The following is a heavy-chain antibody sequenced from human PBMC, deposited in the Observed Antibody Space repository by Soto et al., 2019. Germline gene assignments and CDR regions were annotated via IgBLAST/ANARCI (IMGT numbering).Heavy chain of an antibody. CDR3: ARGYDFWSGYPPFDY. D-gene: IGHD3-3*01. J-gene: IGHJ4*02. Sequence: ASVKVSCKASGYTFTGYYMHWVRQAPGQGLEWMGWINPNSGGTNYAQQFQGWVTMTRDTSISTAYMELSRLRSDDTAVYYCARGYDFWSGYPPFDYWGQGTLVTV. CDR1: GYTFTGYY. V-gene: IGHV1-2*04. CDR2: INPNSGGT.